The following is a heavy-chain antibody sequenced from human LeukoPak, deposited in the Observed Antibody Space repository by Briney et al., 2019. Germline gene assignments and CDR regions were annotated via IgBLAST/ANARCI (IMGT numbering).Heavy chain of an antibody. Sequence: GASVKVSCKASGYTFTSYGISWVRQAPGQGLEWMGWISAYNGNTNYAQKLQGRVTMTTDTSTSTAYMELRSLRSDDTAVYYCAREFIPRVYDSSGSNAFDIWGQGTMVTVSS. V-gene: IGHV1-18*01. D-gene: IGHD3-22*01. CDR1: GYTFTSYG. CDR2: ISAYNGNT. CDR3: AREFIPRVYDSSGSNAFDI. J-gene: IGHJ3*02.